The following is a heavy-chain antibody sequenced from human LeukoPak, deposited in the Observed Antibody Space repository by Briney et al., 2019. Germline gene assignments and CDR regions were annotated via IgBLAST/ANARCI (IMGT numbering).Heavy chain of an antibody. V-gene: IGHV4-31*03. CDR2: IYYSGST. Sequence: SETLSLTCTVSGGSISSGGYYWSWIRQHPGKGLEWIGYIYYSGSTYYNPSLKSRVTISVDTSKNQFSLKLSSVTAADTAVYYCARVGKDPGGYGGNPSAYYFDYWGQGTLVTVSS. D-gene: IGHD4-23*01. CDR3: ARVGKDPGGYGGNPSAYYFDY. J-gene: IGHJ4*02. CDR1: GGSISSGGYY.